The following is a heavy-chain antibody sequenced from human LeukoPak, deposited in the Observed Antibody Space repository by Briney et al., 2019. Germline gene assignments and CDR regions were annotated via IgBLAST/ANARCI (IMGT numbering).Heavy chain of an antibody. J-gene: IGHJ6*04. CDR1: GYTLTSYG. CDR2: ISAYNGNR. D-gene: IGHD3-9*01. Sequence: ASVKVSCKASGYTLTSYGISWVRQAPRQGLEWMGWISAYNGNRNYAQKLQGRVTMTTDTSTSTAYMELRSLRSDDTAVYYCARDHPEYYDILTVDHYYYYGMDVWGKGTTVTVSS. V-gene: IGHV1-18*04. CDR3: ARDHPEYYDILTVDHYYYYGMDV.